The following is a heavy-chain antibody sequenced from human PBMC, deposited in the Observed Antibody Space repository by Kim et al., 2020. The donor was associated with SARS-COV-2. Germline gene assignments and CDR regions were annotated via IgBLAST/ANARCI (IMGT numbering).Heavy chain of an antibody. J-gene: IGHJ3*02. CDR3: ARGRYGSSWYGPNKTFDI. V-gene: IGHV4-34*01. CDR2: INHSGST. D-gene: IGHD6-13*01. Sequence: SETLSLTCAVYGGSFSGYYWSWIRQPPGKGLEWIGEINHSGSTNYNPSLKSRVTISVDTSKNQFSLKVSSVTAADTAIYYCARGRYGSSWYGPNKTFDIWGQGTMVTVSS. CDR1: GGSFSGYY.